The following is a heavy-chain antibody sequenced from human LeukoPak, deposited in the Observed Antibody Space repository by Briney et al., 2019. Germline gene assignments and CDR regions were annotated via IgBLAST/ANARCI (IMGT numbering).Heavy chain of an antibody. J-gene: IGHJ5*02. V-gene: IGHV4-4*07. CDR1: GGSISSYY. CDR2: IYTSGST. D-gene: IGHD3-10*01. CDR3: AREVTMVRGDRDWFDP. Sequence: PSETLSLTCTVSGGSISSYYWSWIRQPAGKGLEWIGRIYTSGSTNYNPSLKSRVTMSVDTSKNQFSLKLSSVTAADTAVYYCAREVTMVRGDRDWFDPWGQGTLITVSS.